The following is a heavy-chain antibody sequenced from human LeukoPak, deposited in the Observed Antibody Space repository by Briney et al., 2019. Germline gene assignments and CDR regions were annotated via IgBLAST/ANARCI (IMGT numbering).Heavy chain of an antibody. J-gene: IGHJ4*02. D-gene: IGHD5/OR15-5a*01. Sequence: GSLRLSCAASGFAVNTYDMHWVRQAPGEGPQWIAYFGISGTIYYADSVRGRFTISRDSAKNSLYLRMNGLRVDDTAIYYCAGYGVYPYWGQGTPVTVSS. CDR2: FGISGTI. V-gene: IGHV3-48*01. CDR3: AGYGVYPY. CDR1: GFAVNTYD.